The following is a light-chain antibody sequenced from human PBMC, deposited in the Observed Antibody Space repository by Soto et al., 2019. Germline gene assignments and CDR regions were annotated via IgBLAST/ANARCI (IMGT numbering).Light chain of an antibody. V-gene: IGKV1-8*01. Sequence: AIRMTQSPSSFSASTGDRVTITCRASQGISSYLAWYQQKPGKAPKLLIYAASTLQSGVPSRFSGSGSGTDFTLTISCLQSEDFATYYCQQYYSYPRGGFTFGPGTKVDIK. CDR3: QQYYSYPRGGFT. CDR1: QGISSY. J-gene: IGKJ3*01. CDR2: AAS.